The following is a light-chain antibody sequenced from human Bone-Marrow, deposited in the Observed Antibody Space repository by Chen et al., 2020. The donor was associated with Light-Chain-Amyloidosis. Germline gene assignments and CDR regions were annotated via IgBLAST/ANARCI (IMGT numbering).Light chain of an antibody. V-gene: IGKV4-1*01. CDR3: QQYYSTPIT. CDR2: WAS. Sequence: DIVMTQSPDSLAVSLGERATINCKSSQSVLYSSNNNNYLAWYQHKPGQPPKLLIYWASTRQLGVPDRFSGSGSGTDFTLTISSLQAEDVAVYYCQQYYSTPITFGQGTRLEIK. CDR1: QSVLYSSNNNNY. J-gene: IGKJ5*01.